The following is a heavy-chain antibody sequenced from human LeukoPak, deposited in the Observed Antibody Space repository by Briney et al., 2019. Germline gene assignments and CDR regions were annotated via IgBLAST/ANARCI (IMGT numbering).Heavy chain of an antibody. CDR2: ISSSSSYI. V-gene: IGHV3-21*01. D-gene: IGHD4-17*01. CDR3: ARDLDYGDYAYIDY. CDR1: GFTFSSYS. Sequence: GGSLRLSCAASGFTFSSYSMNWVRQAPGKGLEWASSISSSSSYIYYADSVKGRFTISRDNAKNSLYLQMNSLRAEDTAVYYCARDLDYGDYAYIDYWGQGTLVTVSS. J-gene: IGHJ4*02.